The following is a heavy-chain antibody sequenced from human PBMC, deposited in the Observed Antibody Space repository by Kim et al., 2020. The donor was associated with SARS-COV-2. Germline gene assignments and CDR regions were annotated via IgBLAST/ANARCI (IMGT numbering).Heavy chain of an antibody. CDR3: ARTVIVVVPAAYQKNQLRYFDWFLAYFDY. CDR2: INHSGST. D-gene: IGHD2-2*01. J-gene: IGHJ4*02. CDR1: GGSFSGYY. V-gene: IGHV4-34*01. Sequence: SETLSLTCAVYGGSFSGYYWSWIRQPPGKGLEWIGEINHSGSTNYNPSLKSRVTISVDTSKNQFSLKLSSVTAADTAVYYCARTVIVVVPAAYQKNQLRYFDWFLAYFDYWGQGTLVTVSS.